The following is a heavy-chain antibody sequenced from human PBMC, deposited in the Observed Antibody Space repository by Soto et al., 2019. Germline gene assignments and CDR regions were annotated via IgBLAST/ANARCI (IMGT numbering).Heavy chain of an antibody. V-gene: IGHV3-48*02. D-gene: IGHD3-3*01. CDR2: ISSSSSSTI. J-gene: IGHJ6*02. CDR1: GFTFSSYS. Sequence: PGGSLRLSCAASGFTFSSYSMNWVRQAPGKGLEWVSYISSSSSSTIYYADSVKGRFTISRDNAKNSLYLQMNSLRDEDTAVYYCASGDFWSGYPQNYYYYYGMDVWGQGTTVTVSS. CDR3: ASGDFWSGYPQNYYYYYGMDV.